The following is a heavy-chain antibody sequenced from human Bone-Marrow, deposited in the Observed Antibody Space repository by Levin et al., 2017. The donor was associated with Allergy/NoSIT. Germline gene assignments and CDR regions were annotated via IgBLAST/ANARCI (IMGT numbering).Heavy chain of an antibody. CDR2: INWNSNYI. CDR3: ARATSHSALYYFHY. D-gene: IGHD1-26*01. Sequence: SLKISCTASGFTFDDYAMHWVRQAPGKGLEWVSGINWNSNYIAYADSLRGRFTISRDNAKNSLFLQMNSLTTDDTAFYYCARATSHSALYYFHYWGQGTLVTVSS. J-gene: IGHJ4*02. CDR1: GFTFDDYA. V-gene: IGHV3-9*01.